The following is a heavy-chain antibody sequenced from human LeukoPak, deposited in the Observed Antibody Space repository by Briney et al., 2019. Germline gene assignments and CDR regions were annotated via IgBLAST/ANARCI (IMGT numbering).Heavy chain of an antibody. J-gene: IGHJ4*02. V-gene: IGHV4-59*01. D-gene: IGHD6-13*01. CDR1: GGSISSYY. CDR3: AGGTSGPHSSSSDFDY. Sequence: KASETLSLTCTVSGGSISSYYWSWIRQPPGKGLEWIGYIYYSGSTNYNPSLKSRVTISVDTSKNQFSLKLSSVTAADTAVYYCAGGTSGPHSSSSDFDYWGQGTLVTVSS. CDR2: IYYSGST.